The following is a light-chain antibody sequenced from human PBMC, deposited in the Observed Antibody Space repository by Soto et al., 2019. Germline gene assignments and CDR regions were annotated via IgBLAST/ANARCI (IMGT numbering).Light chain of an antibody. CDR1: ESISVN. J-gene: IGKJ2*01. V-gene: IGKV3-15*01. Sequence: EIVMTQSPGTLFVSQGEGATLSCRASESISVNLAWYQQKPGQAPTLLIFGATSSATGVPARFSGSGSVTDFSLTISSPQSEDFAVYYCQQYNIWPSTFGQGTKLEIK. CDR3: QQYNIWPST. CDR2: GAT.